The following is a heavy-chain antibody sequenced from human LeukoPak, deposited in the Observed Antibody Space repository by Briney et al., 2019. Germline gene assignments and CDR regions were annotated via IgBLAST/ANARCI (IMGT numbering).Heavy chain of an antibody. Sequence: GASVKVSCKASGYTFISYSMHWVRQAPGQGLEWMGWINPNSGGTNYAQKFQGRVTMTRDTSISTAYMELSRLRSDDTAVYYCARAGKAVAGTGPYAFDIWGQGTMVTVSS. CDR3: ARAGKAVAGTGPYAFDI. V-gene: IGHV1-2*02. CDR2: INPNSGGT. J-gene: IGHJ3*02. CDR1: GYTFISYS. D-gene: IGHD6-19*01.